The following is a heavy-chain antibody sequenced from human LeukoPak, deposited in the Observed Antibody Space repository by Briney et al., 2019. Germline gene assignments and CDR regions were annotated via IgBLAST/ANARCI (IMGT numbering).Heavy chain of an antibody. V-gene: IGHV3-9*01. D-gene: IGHD3-9*01. Sequence: GRSLRLSCAVSGFNLVDYAMHWVRQVPGRGLEWVTGINWDNRGIVYAESVRGRFTVSRDSAKNTLYLQMDSLRPEDTALYYCARDDHNVLTDNFDYWGQGTLVTVSS. J-gene: IGHJ4*02. CDR3: ARDDHNVLTDNFDY. CDR2: INWDNRGI. CDR1: GFNLVDYA.